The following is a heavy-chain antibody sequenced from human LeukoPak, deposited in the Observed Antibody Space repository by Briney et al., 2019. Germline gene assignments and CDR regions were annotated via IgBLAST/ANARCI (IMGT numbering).Heavy chain of an antibody. CDR2: ISGSGGST. CDR3: AKSEAYYDYVWGSYRFYWFDP. J-gene: IGHJ5*02. V-gene: IGHV3-23*01. CDR1: GFTFRSYA. D-gene: IGHD3-16*02. Sequence: GVSLRLCCAASGFTFRSYAMSWVRQARGKGLEWVSAISGSGGSTYYADSVKGRFTISRDNSKNTLYLQMNSLRAEDTAVYYCAKSEAYYDYVWGSYRFYWFDPWGQGTLVTVSS.